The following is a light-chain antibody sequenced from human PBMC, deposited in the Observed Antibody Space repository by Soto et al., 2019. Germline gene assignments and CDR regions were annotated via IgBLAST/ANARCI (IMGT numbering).Light chain of an antibody. J-gene: IGLJ2*01. Sequence: QSALTQHASVSGSPGQSITISCTGTSSDVGGYNYVSWYQQHPDKAPKLMIYEVSNRPSGVSNRFSGSKSGHTASLPISGLQAEDEADYYCRSYTSTSTRVFGGGPKHTVL. CDR1: SSDVGGYNY. V-gene: IGLV2-14*01. CDR3: RSYTSTSTRV. CDR2: EVS.